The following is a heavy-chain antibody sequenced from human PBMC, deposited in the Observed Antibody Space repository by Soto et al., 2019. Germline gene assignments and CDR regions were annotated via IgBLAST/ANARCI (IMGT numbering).Heavy chain of an antibody. Sequence: SETLSLTCTVSGGSISSRSYYWGWIRQPPGKGLEWIGSIYYSGSTYYNPSLKSRVTISVDTSKNQFSLKLSSVTAADTAVYYCARQEDTVTPYYYYMDVWGKGTTVTV. CDR2: IYYSGST. J-gene: IGHJ6*03. D-gene: IGHD4-17*01. CDR1: GGSISSRSYY. V-gene: IGHV4-39*01. CDR3: ARQEDTVTPYYYYMDV.